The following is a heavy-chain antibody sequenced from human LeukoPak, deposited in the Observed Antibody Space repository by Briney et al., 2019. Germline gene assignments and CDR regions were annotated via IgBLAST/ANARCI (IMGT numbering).Heavy chain of an antibody. V-gene: IGHV3-30-3*01. CDR1: GFTFSSYA. CDR2: ISYDGSNK. D-gene: IGHD5-18*01. J-gene: IGHJ4*02. CDR3: ARFLQDHYSYGSPFDY. Sequence: GGSLRLSCAASGFTFSSYAMHWVRQAPGKGLEWVAVISYDGSNKYYADSVKGRFTISRDNSKNTLYLQMNSLRAEDTAVYYCARFLQDHYSYGSPFDYWGQGTLVTVST.